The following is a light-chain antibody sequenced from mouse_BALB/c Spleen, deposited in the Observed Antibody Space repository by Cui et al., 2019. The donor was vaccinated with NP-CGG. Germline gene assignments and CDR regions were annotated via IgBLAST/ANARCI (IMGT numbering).Light chain of an antibody. V-gene: IGLV1*01. CDR3: ALWYSNHWV. CDR2: GTN. Sequence: QAVVTQESAFTLLPGETVTLTCRSSTGAVTTSNYANWVQEKPDHLFTGLIGGTNNRAPGVPARFSGSLIGDKAALTITGAQTEDEAIYFCALWYSNHWVFGGGTKLTVL. J-gene: IGLJ1*01. CDR1: TGAVTTSNY.